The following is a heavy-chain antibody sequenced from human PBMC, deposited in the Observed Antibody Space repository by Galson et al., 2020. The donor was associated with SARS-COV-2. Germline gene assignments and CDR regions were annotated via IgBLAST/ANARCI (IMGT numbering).Heavy chain of an antibody. J-gene: IGHJ4*02. CDR1: GFSLSTSGVG. D-gene: IGHD6-19*01. Sequence: KMSGPTLVKPTQTLTLTCTFSGFSLSTSGVGVGWIRQPPGKALEWLALIYWDDDKRYSPSLKSRLTITKDTSKNQVVLTMTNMDPVDTATYYWEQRHRSSGWWNYFGYWGQGTLVTVSS. CDR3: EQRHRSSGWWNYFGY. V-gene: IGHV2-5*02. CDR2: IYWDDDK.